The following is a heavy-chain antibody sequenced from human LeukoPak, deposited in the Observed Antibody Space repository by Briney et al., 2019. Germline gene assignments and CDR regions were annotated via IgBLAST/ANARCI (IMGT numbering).Heavy chain of an antibody. CDR1: GYTLTELS. CDR3: ATVLPLYGSGANWFDP. V-gene: IGHV1-24*01. Sequence: ASVKVSCKVSGYTLTELSMHWVRQAPGKGLEWMGGFDPEDGETIYAQKFQGRVTMTEDTSTDTAYVELSSLRSEDTAVYYCATVLPLYGSGANWFDPWGQGTLVTVSS. CDR2: FDPEDGET. D-gene: IGHD3-10*01. J-gene: IGHJ5*02.